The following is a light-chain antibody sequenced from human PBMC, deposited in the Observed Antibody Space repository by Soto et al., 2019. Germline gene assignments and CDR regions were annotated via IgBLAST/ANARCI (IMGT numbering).Light chain of an antibody. V-gene: IGKV3-15*01. CDR2: GAS. Sequence: EVVMTQSPASLSVSPGERVTLSCRASQNIRNNLAWYQQKPGQSPRLLISGASTREAGVPGRFSGSGSGTEFTLIISSLQSEDVAIYYCQQYNNWPPWTVGQGTKV. J-gene: IGKJ1*01. CDR1: QNIRNN. CDR3: QQYNNWPPWT.